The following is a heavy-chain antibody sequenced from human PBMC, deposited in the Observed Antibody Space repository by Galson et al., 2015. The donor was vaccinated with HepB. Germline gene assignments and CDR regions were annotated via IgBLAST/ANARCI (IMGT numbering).Heavy chain of an antibody. V-gene: IGHV4-4*02. CDR2: IFHVGSP. CDR1: GGSISSSNW. CDR3: ARGANGGYYNFRRSYGMDV. D-gene: IGHD3-3*01. Sequence: SETLSLTCTVSGGSISSSNWWTWVRQPPGKALEWIGEIFHVGSPNYNPSFTSRVFILVDTSKNQFSLKLTSVTAADTAVYYCARGANGGYYNFRRSYGMDVWGQGTTVTVSS. J-gene: IGHJ6*02.